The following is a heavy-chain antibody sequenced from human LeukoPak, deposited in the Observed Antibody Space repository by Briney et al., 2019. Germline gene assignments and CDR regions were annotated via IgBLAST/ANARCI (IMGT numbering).Heavy chain of an antibody. CDR1: GGSISRYY. V-gene: IGHV4-59*01. D-gene: IGHD3-3*01. J-gene: IGHJ4*02. CDR2: IYYSGST. CDR3: ARYDFTKYFDY. Sequence: SETLSLTCTVSGGSISRYYWSWIRQPPGKGLEWIGYIYYSGSTNYNPSLKRRVTMSVDPSKNQFSLKLSPVTAADTAAYYCARYDFTKYFDYSGQRPLVTVSS.